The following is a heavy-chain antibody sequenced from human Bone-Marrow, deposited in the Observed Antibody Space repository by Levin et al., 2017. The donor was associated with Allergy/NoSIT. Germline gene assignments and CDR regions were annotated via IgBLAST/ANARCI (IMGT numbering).Heavy chain of an antibody. D-gene: IGHD3-9*01. V-gene: IGHV2-70*01. Sequence: ESGPTLVKPTQTLTLTCSFSGFSLTTRRMGVSWIRQPPGKALEWLALIDWDDDKYYSTSLKTRLTISKDTSKNQVVLTMTDMDPADTATYYCARSPPGTFDWNYFDYWGQGTLVTVSS. CDR2: IDWDDDK. CDR1: GFSLTTRRMG. CDR3: ARSPPGTFDWNYFDY. J-gene: IGHJ4*02.